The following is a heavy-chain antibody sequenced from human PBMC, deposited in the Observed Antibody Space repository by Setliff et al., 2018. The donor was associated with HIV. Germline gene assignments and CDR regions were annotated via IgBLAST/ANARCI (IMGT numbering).Heavy chain of an antibody. J-gene: IGHJ4*02. V-gene: IGHV3-7*05. D-gene: IGHD2-2*01. CDR1: GFTFSGYW. Sequence: PGGSLRLSCAASGFTFSGYWMSWVRQAPGKGLEWVANIKQDGSEKYYVDSVKGRFTISRDNAKNSLYLQMNSMRAEDTAVYYCASHFGYCSSTSCEGYWGQGALVTVSS. CDR3: ASHFGYCSSTSCEGY. CDR2: IKQDGSEK.